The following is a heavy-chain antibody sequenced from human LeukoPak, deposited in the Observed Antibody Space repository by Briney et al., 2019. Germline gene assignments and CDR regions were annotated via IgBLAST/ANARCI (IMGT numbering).Heavy chain of an antibody. Sequence: PSQTLSLTRTVSGGSITSGSYYWSWIRQPAGKGLEWIGHIYTSGITNYNPSLKSRVTISVDTSKNQFSLKLSSVTAADTAVYYCARDREILTGYYINDYWGQGTLVTVSS. J-gene: IGHJ4*02. V-gene: IGHV4-61*09. CDR3: ARDREILTGYYINDY. CDR1: GGSITSGSYY. D-gene: IGHD3-9*01. CDR2: IYTSGIT.